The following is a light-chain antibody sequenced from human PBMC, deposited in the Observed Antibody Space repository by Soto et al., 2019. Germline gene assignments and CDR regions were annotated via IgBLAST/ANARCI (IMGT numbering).Light chain of an antibody. CDR1: QSVSSSY. V-gene: IGKV3-20*01. Sequence: EIVLTQSPGTLSLSPGERATLSCRASQSVSSSYLAWYQQKPGQAPRLLIYGASSRATGIPDRFSGSGSGTDFTLTISRLEPEDFAVYVCQQYGSSPLTLTFGGGTKVEIK. CDR2: GAS. CDR3: QQYGSSPLTLT. J-gene: IGKJ4*01.